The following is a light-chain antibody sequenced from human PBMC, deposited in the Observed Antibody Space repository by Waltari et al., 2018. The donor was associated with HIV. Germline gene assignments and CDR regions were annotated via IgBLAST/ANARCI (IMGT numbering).Light chain of an antibody. CDR1: SSDVGGYKS. J-gene: IGLJ1*01. V-gene: IGLV2-14*03. CDR2: NVS. CDR3: SSYTSSSTYV. Sequence: QSALTQPASVSGSPGQSITISCTGTSSDVGGYKSVSWYQQHPGKAPKLMIYNVSNRPAGVSNRVSGSKSGNTASLTISGLQAEDEADYYCSSYTSSSTYVFGTGTKVTVL.